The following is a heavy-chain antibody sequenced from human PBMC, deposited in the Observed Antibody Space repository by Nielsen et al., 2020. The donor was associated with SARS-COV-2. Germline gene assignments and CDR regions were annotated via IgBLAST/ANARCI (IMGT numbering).Heavy chain of an antibody. Sequence: RQAPGKRLEWIGEINHSGSTNYSPSLKSRVTISVDTSKNQFSLKLSSVTAADTAVYYCARGKRSLIVVVPAATPHYFDYWGQGTLVTVSS. CDR2: INHSGST. D-gene: IGHD2-2*01. J-gene: IGHJ4*02. V-gene: IGHV4-34*01. CDR3: ARGKRSLIVVVPAATPHYFDY.